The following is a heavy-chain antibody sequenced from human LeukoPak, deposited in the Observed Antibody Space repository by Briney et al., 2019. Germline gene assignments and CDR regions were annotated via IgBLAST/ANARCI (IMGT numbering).Heavy chain of an antibody. V-gene: IGHV4-34*01. Sequence: SETLSLTCAVYGGSFSGYYWSWIRQPPGKGLEWIGEINHSGSTNYNPSLKSRVTTSVDTSKNQFSLKLSSVTAADTAVYYCARQDGYYGSGSYYTALDYWGQGTLVTVSS. CDR1: GGSFSGYY. J-gene: IGHJ4*02. CDR2: INHSGST. D-gene: IGHD3-10*01. CDR3: ARQDGYYGSGSYYTALDY.